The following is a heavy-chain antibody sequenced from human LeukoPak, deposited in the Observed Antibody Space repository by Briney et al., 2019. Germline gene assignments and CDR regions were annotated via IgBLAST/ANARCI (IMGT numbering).Heavy chain of an antibody. V-gene: IGHV5-51*01. CDR3: ARVYAGQETFDY. J-gene: IGHJ4*02. CDR2: IYLGDSDT. D-gene: IGHD2-8*01. Sequence: VGSLQMSGMCSGYSFPTYWIGSVRHLPGKGLEGMGIIYLGDSDTRYSPSYQGQVTISADTSTSTAYLQWSGLKASDTAMYYCARVYAGQETFDYWGQGNLVTVSS. CDR1: GYSFPTYW.